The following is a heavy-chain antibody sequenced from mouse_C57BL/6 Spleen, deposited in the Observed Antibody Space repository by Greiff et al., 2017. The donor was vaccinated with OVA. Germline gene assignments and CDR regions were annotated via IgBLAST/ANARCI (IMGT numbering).Heavy chain of an antibody. CDR2: INPNNGGT. Sequence: EVQLQQSGPELVKPGASVKISCKASGYTFTDYYMNWVKQSHGKSLEWIGDINPNNGGTSYNQKFKGKATLTVDKSSSTAHMELRSLTSEDSAVYYCARDYYGSSWFAYWGQGTLVTVSA. D-gene: IGHD1-1*01. V-gene: IGHV1-26*01. CDR1: GYTFTDYY. J-gene: IGHJ3*01. CDR3: ARDYYGSSWFAY.